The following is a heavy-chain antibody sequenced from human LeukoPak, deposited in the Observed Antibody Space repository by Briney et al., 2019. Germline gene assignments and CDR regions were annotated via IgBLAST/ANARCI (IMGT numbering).Heavy chain of an antibody. CDR2: TYSGGST. V-gene: IGHV3-66*02. CDR3: ARDSGSYWSFDY. D-gene: IGHD1-26*01. Sequence: GGSLRLSCAASGFTVRSNYMSWVRQAPRQGLAWVSVTYSGGSTYYADPVKGRFTISSDNTKNTLYLQMNSLRAEDPAVYYCARDSGSYWSFDYWGQGTLVTVSS. CDR1: GFTVRSNY. J-gene: IGHJ4*02.